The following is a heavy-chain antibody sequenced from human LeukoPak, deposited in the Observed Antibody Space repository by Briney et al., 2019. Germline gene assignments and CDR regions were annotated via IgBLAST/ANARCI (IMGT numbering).Heavy chain of an antibody. CDR2: YDASVYS. D-gene: IGHD2-2*01. J-gene: IGHJ3*02. V-gene: IGHV4-61*02. CDR1: GGSISSSYY. Sequence: PSQTLSLTCTVSGGSISSSYYWSWIRQPAGKGLEWIGRYDASVYSNYNPSLKSRVTMSVDTSKNQFSLKLSSVTAADTAIYYCARDTTPYCSSTSCYSAFDIWGQGTLVTVSS. CDR3: ARDTTPYCSSTSCYSAFDI.